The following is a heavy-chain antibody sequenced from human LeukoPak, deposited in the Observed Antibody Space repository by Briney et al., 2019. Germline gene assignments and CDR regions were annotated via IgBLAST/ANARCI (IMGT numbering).Heavy chain of an antibody. V-gene: IGHV4-39*02. CDR1: GGSISSSSYY. CDR2: IYYSGST. Sequence: SETLSLTCTVSGGSISSSSYYWGWIRQPPGKGLEWIGSIYYSGSTYYNPSLKSRVTISVDTSKNQFSLKLSSVTAADTAVYYCAKDAARNYGSGVYYYYYMDVWGKGTTVTISS. J-gene: IGHJ6*03. D-gene: IGHD3-10*01. CDR3: AKDAARNYGSGVYYYYYMDV.